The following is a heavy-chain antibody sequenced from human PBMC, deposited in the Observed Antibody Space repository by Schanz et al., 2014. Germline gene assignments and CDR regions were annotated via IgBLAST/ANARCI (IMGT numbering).Heavy chain of an antibody. J-gene: IGHJ3*01. Sequence: QVQLQESGPGLVKPSQTLSLTCTVSVGSISSGSYYWSWIRQSPGKGLEWIGSIYYSGTTNYSPSLNSRVTISLDMSKKSFSLNLSSVTTADAAVYYCARDPWVGEKDAFDFWGQGTMVIVSS. D-gene: IGHD3-10*01. V-gene: IGHV4-61*01. CDR2: IYYSGTT. CDR3: ARDPWVGEKDAFDF. CDR1: VGSISSGSYY.